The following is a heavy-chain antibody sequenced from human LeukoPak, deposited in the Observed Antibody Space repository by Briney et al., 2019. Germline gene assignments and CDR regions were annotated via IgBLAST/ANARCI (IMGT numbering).Heavy chain of an antibody. CDR2: IWYDGGNK. Sequence: GGSLRLSCAAPGITFSSFGMHWLRQAPGKGLEWVAFIWYDGGNKYYADSVKGRFTISRDNAKNTLYLQMNSLRVEDTAVYYCARVLYNYSFDYWGQGTLVTVSS. V-gene: IGHV3-33*01. CDR1: GITFSSFG. CDR3: ARVLYNYSFDY. D-gene: IGHD3-10*01. J-gene: IGHJ4*02.